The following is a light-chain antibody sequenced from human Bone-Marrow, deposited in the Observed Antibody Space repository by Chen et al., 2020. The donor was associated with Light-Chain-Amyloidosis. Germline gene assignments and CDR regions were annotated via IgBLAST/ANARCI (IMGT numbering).Light chain of an antibody. CDR1: TLSKQY. CDR3: QSSGSRGLDV. V-gene: IGLV3-25*03. CDR2: KDN. J-gene: IGLJ1*01. Sequence: SQELTQPPSVSVSPGQTARISCSGETLSKQYVFWYQQKAGQAPALVMSKDNERPSGIPERFSGSTSGTTVTLIISGVKAEAEADYYCQSSGSRGLDVFGTGTKVTVL.